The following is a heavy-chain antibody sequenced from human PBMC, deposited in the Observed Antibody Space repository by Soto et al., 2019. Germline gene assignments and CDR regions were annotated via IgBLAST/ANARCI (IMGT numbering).Heavy chain of an antibody. J-gene: IGHJ4*02. V-gene: IGHV3-23*01. Sequence: EVQLLESGGGLVQPGGSLRLSCAASGFTFSSYAMSWVRQAPGKGLEWVSAISGSGGSTYYADSVKGRFTISRDNSKKTLYVQLNSRRGEDTAVYYCAKNAPKSIYCINGLCYHPDSVNSGFDFGYLGQGTLVTVFS. D-gene: IGHD2-8*01. CDR3: AKNAPKSIYCINGLCYHPDSVNSGFDFGY. CDR1: GFTFSSYA. CDR2: ISGSGGST.